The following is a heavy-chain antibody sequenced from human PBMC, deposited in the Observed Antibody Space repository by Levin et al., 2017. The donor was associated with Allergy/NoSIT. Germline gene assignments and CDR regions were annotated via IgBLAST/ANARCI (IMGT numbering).Heavy chain of an antibody. J-gene: IGHJ6*02. D-gene: IGHD2-15*01. Sequence: SSETLSLTCTVSGGSISSDYWSWIRQPPGKGLEWIGYIYNSGSTNYNPSLKSRVTISVDTSKNQFSLKLSSVTAADTAVYYCARRFCGGGTCYFGAHGMDVWGQGTTVTVSS. V-gene: IGHV4-59*08. CDR2: IYNSGST. CDR3: ARRFCGGGTCYFGAHGMDV. CDR1: GGSISSDY.